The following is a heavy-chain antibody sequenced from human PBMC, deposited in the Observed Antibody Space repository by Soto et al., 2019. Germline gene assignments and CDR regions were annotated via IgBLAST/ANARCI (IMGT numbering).Heavy chain of an antibody. Sequence: PSETLSLTCTVSGGSISSGGYYWSWIRQHPGKGLEWIGYIYYSGSTYYNPSLKSRVTISVDTSKNQFSLKLSSVTAADTAVYYCARDAERGAARLFYYGMDVWGQGTTVTVSS. J-gene: IGHJ6*02. D-gene: IGHD6-6*01. V-gene: IGHV4-31*03. CDR3: ARDAERGAARLFYYGMDV. CDR2: IYYSGST. CDR1: GGSISSGGYY.